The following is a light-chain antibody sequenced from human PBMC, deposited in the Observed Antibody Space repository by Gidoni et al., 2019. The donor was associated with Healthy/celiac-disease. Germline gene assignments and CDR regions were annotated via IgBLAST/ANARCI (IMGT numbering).Light chain of an antibody. CDR3: QQSYSTLFT. CDR2: AAS. Sequence: DIQMTQSPSSLSASVGDRVTITCRASQSISSYLNWYQQKPGKAPNLLIYAASSLQSGVPSRFSGSGSGTDFTLTISSLQPEDFATYYCQQSYSTLFTFGGGTKVEIK. J-gene: IGKJ4*01. CDR1: QSISSY. V-gene: IGKV1-39*01.